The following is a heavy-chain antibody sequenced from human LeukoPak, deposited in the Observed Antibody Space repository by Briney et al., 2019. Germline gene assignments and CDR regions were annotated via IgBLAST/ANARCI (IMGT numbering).Heavy chain of an antibody. Sequence: SVKVSCKASGGTFSSYAISWLRQAPGQGLEWMGGIIPIFGTANYAQKFQGRVTITTDESTSTAYMELSSLRSEDTAVYYSARLQSMVRGSHPLDYWGQGTLVTVSS. CDR3: ARLQSMVRGSHPLDY. CDR2: IIPIFGTA. CDR1: GGTFSSYA. V-gene: IGHV1-69*05. D-gene: IGHD3-10*01. J-gene: IGHJ4*02.